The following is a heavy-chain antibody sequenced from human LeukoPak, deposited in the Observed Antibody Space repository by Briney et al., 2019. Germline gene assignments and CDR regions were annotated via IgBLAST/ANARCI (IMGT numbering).Heavy chain of an antibody. CDR3: ARGYYAASVRFDY. Sequence: GGSLRLSCAASGFTFYDYAMLWVRHAPGKGLEWVSGINWNSGKIGYADSVKGRFTISRDNAKNSLYLQMNSLRAEDTALYCCARGYYAASVRFDYWGRGALVTVSS. J-gene: IGHJ4*02. CDR2: INWNSGKI. D-gene: IGHD4/OR15-4a*01. V-gene: IGHV3-9*01. CDR1: GFTFYDYA.